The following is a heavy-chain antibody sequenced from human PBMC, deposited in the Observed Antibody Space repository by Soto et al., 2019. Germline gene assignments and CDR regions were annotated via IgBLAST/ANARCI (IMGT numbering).Heavy chain of an antibody. D-gene: IGHD3-22*01. J-gene: IGHJ5*02. V-gene: IGHV3-23*01. CDR2: ISGSGGST. Sequence: PGGSLRLSCAASGFTFSSYAMSWVRQAPGKGLEWVSAISGSGGSTYYADSVKGRFTISRDNSKNTLYLQMNSLRAEDTAVYYCAKDSRTYYYDSSGYYPRFDPWGQGTLVTVSS. CDR1: GFTFSSYA. CDR3: AKDSRTYYYDSSGYYPRFDP.